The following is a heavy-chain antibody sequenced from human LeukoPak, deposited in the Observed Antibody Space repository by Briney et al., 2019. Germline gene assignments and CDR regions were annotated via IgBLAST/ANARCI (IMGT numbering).Heavy chain of an antibody. CDR1: GYSFTNNW. V-gene: IGHV5-51*01. D-gene: IGHD2-15*01. Sequence: GESLKISCKGSGYSFTNNWIGWGRHMPGKGLEWMGITYPGDSNTRYSPSFQGQVTISADKSISFAYLQWSSLKASDTAMYYCVRSPACSSGTCYPHWFDPWGQGTLVTVSS. CDR3: VRSPACSSGTCYPHWFDP. J-gene: IGHJ5*02. CDR2: TYPGDSNT.